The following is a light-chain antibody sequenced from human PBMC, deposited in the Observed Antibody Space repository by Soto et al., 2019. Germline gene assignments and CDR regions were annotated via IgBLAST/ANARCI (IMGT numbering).Light chain of an antibody. CDR1: SSDVGGYNY. V-gene: IGLV2-14*01. J-gene: IGLJ2*01. CDR3: NSYTSSSTVV. CDR2: DVS. Sequence: QSALTQPASVSGSPGQSITISCTGTSSDVGGYNYVSWYQQHPGKAPKLMIYDVSNRPSGVSNRFSGSNSGNTASLTISGLQAEDEADYYCNSYTSSSTVVFGGGTKLTVL.